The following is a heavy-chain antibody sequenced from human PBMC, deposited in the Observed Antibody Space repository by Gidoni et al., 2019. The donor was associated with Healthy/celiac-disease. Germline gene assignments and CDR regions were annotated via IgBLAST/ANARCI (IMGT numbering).Heavy chain of an antibody. D-gene: IGHD2-2*01. CDR2: IDPSDSYT. CDR3: ARHRACSSTSCYSSWFDP. V-gene: IGHV5-10-1*03. CDR1: GYSFPSYW. J-gene: IGHJ5*02. Sequence: EVQLVQSGAAVKKPGASLRISCKGSGYSFPSYWISWVRQMPGKGLEWMGRIDPSDSYTKYSPSFQGHVTISADKSISTAYLQWSSLKASDTAIYYCARHRACSSTSCYSSWFDPWGQGTLVTVSS.